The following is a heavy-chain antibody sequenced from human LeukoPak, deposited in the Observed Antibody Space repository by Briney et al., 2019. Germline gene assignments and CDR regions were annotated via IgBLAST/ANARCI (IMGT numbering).Heavy chain of an antibody. CDR3: ARDGSGWSVY. CDR2: IKQDGTEK. Sequence: PGGSLRLSCAASGFTFSGYWMSWLRQAPGKGVEWVANIKQDGTEKYYVDSVKGRFIISRDNAKNSLYLQMNSLRAEDTAVYYCARDGSGWSVYWGQGTLVTVSS. J-gene: IGHJ4*02. V-gene: IGHV3-7*01. CDR1: GFTFSGYW. D-gene: IGHD6-19*01.